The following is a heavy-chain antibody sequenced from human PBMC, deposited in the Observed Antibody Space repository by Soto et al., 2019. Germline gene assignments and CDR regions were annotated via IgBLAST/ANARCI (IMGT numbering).Heavy chain of an antibody. J-gene: IGHJ6*02. CDR1: GGSFSGYY. CDR3: ASWRYYYGSERIYGMDV. D-gene: IGHD3-10*01. CDR2: INHSGST. Sequence: SETLSLTCAVYGGSFSGYYWSWIRQPPGKGLEWIGEINHSGSTNYNPSLKSRVTISVDTSKNQFSLKLSSVTAADTAVYYCASWRYYYGSERIYGMDVWGQGTTVTVSS. V-gene: IGHV4-34*01.